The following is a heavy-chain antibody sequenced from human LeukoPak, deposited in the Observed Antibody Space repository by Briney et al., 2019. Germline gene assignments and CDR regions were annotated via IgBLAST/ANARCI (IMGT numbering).Heavy chain of an antibody. D-gene: IGHD6-19*01. J-gene: IGHJ4*02. V-gene: IGHV5-51*03. CDR1: GYSFNSYW. CDR2: IYPGDSDT. CDR3: ARPWRSGWFYGRIDY. Sequence: KPGESLKISCKGSGYSFNSYWIGWVRQMPGKGLEWMGIIYPGDSDTRYSPSVQGQVTISADKSISPAYLQWSSLKASDTAMYYCARPWRSGWFYGRIDYWGQGTLVTVSS.